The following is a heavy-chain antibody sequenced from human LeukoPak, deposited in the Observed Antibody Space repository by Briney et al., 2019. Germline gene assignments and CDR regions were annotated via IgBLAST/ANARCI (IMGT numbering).Heavy chain of an antibody. CDR2: VNSNTGAT. Sequence: ASVKVSCKASGYTFTDHFLHWVRQAPGQGLEWMGWVNSNTGATQYAQKFQGRVTITRDTSITTSYMDLSRLTSDDTAVYFCVRENIVATRWFDSWGQGTLVTVSS. CDR1: GYTFTDHF. V-gene: IGHV1-2*02. CDR3: VRENIVATRWFDS. J-gene: IGHJ5*01. D-gene: IGHD5-12*01.